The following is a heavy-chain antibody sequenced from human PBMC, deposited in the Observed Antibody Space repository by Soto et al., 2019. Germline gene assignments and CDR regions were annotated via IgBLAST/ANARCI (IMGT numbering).Heavy chain of an antibody. CDR3: ARDGRNESLASSGCFDY. D-gene: IGHD6-13*01. CDR2: ISAYNGNT. Sequence: QVQLVQSGAEVKKPGASVKVSCKASGYTFTSYGISWVRQAPGQGLERMGWISAYNGNTNYSQKLQGRVTMTTDTSTSTDYMELRSLRSDDTAVYYCARDGRNESLASSGCFDYWGQGTLVTVSS. J-gene: IGHJ4*02. CDR1: GYTFTSYG. V-gene: IGHV1-18*01.